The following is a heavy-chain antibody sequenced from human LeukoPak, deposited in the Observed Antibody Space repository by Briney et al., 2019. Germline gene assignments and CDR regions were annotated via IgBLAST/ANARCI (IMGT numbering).Heavy chain of an antibody. CDR2: INPNSGGT. CDR1: GYTFTGYY. V-gene: IGHV1-2*02. Sequence: ASVKVSCKASGYTFTGYYIHWVRQAPGQGREWMGWINPNSGGTNYAQKFQGRVTMTKDTSISTAYMELRRLRSDDTAVYYCASINCNNGVCYNFDYWGQGTLVTVSS. CDR3: ASINCNNGVCYNFDY. D-gene: IGHD2-8*01. J-gene: IGHJ4*02.